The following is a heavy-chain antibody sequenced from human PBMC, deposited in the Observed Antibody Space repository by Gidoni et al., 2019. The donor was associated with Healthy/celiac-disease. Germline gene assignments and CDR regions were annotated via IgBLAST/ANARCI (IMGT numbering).Heavy chain of an antibody. Sequence: QVQLVQSGAEVKKPGSSVTVSCKAYGGTFSSYAISWARQAPGQGLEWMGGIIPIFGTANYAQKFQGRVTITADESTSTAYMELSSLRSEDTAVYYCARGLLRFLEWLFMDVWGQGTTVTVSS. CDR2: IIPIFGTA. J-gene: IGHJ6*02. CDR3: ARGLLRFLEWLFMDV. CDR1: GGTFSSYA. D-gene: IGHD3-3*01. V-gene: IGHV1-69*01.